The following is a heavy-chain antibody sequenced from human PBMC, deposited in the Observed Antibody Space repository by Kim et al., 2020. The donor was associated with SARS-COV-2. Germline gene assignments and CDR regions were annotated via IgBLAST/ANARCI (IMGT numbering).Heavy chain of an antibody. CDR3: AKDVYYDFWSGYYFDY. D-gene: IGHD3-3*01. CDR1: GFTFSNYA. V-gene: IGHV3-23*01. J-gene: IGHJ4*02. CDR2: ISGSGGNT. Sequence: GGSLRLSCAASGFTFSNYAMNWVRQAPGKGLEWVSAISGSGGNTYYTDSVKGRFTISRDNSKNTLYLQMNSLRAEDTAVYYCAKDVYYDFWSGYYFDYWGQGTLVTVSS.